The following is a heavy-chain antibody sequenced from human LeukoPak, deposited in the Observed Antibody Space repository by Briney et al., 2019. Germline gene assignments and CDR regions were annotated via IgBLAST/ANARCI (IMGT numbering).Heavy chain of an antibody. J-gene: IGHJ4*02. CDR1: GGSISSYY. V-gene: IGHV4-59*01. Sequence: SETLSLTCTVSGGSISSYYWSWIRQPPGKGLEWIGYIYYSGSTNYNPSPKSRVTISVDTSKNQFSLKLSSVTAADTAVYYCARDGGSYGAVDYWGQGTLVTVSS. D-gene: IGHD4-17*01. CDR3: ARDGGSYGAVDY. CDR2: IYYSGST.